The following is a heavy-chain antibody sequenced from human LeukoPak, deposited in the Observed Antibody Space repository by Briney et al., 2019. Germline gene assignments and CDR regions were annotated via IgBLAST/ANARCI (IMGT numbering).Heavy chain of an antibody. J-gene: IGHJ4*02. D-gene: IGHD2-15*01. CDR2: IYTSGST. Sequence: PSETLSLTCTVSGGSISSGSYYWSWIRQPAGKGLEWIGRIYTSGSTNYNPSLKSRVTISVDTSKNQFSLKLSSVTAADTAVYYCASTRDIVVVVAATEFDYWGQGTLVTVSS. CDR1: GGSISSGSYY. V-gene: IGHV4-61*02. CDR3: ASTRDIVVVVAATEFDY.